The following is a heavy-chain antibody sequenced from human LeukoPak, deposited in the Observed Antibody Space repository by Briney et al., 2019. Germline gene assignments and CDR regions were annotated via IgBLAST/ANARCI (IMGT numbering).Heavy chain of an antibody. J-gene: IGHJ4*02. Sequence: GGSLRLSCAASGFTFSSYSMNWVRQAPGKGLEWVSSISSSSSYIYYADSVRGRFTISRDNAKNSLYLQMNSLRAEDTAVYYCARFPVITMVRGVTETVIDYWGQGTLVTVSS. CDR1: GFTFSSYS. CDR2: ISSSSSYI. V-gene: IGHV3-21*01. CDR3: ARFPVITMVRGVTETVIDY. D-gene: IGHD3-10*01.